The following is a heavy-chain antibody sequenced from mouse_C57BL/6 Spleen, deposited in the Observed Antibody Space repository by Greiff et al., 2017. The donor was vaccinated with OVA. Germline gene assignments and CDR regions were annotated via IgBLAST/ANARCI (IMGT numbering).Heavy chain of an antibody. CDR2: IDPANGDT. V-gene: IGHV14-4*01. J-gene: IGHJ2*01. CDR3: TVGSSPCEY. CDR1: GFNIKDDY. D-gene: IGHD1-1*01. Sequence: VQLQQSGAELVRPGASVKLSCTASGFNIKDDYMHWVKQRPEQGLEWIGWIDPANGDTEYAPKFQGKATITADTSSNTAYLQLSGQTSEYTAVYYCTVGSSPCEYWGQGTTVTVSA.